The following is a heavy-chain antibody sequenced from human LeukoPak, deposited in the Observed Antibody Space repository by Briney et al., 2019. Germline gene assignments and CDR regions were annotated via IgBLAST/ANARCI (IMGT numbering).Heavy chain of an antibody. CDR1: GGSISSRSHS. CDR2: VYYSGST. D-gene: IGHD5-12*01. Sequence: SETLSLTCTVSGGSISSRSHSWGWIRQPPGKGLEWIGSVYYSGSTYYNPPLKSRVTISVDTSKNQFSLKLTSVTAADTAVYYCARGWIPTPFDYWGQGTLVTVSS. V-gene: IGHV4-39*07. CDR3: ARGWIPTPFDY. J-gene: IGHJ4*02.